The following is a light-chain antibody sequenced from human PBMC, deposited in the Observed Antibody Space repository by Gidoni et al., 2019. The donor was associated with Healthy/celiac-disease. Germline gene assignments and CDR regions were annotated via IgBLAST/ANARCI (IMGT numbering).Light chain of an antibody. CDR1: SSDVGGYNY. CDR2: DVS. Sequence: HSALTQPASVSESPGQSITISCTGTSSDVGGYNYVSWYQQHPGKAPKLMIYDVSNRPSGVSNRFSGSKSGNTASLTISGLQAEDEADYYCSSYTSSPYVFGTGTKVTVL. J-gene: IGLJ1*01. V-gene: IGLV2-14*03. CDR3: SSYTSSPYV.